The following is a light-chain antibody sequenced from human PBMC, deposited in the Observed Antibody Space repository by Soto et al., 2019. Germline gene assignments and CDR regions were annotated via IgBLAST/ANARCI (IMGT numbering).Light chain of an antibody. CDR1: QGIITY. CDR2: KAS. J-gene: IGKJ1*01. Sequence: DIQLTQSPSSLSASVGDRVTITCRASQGIITYLNWYQQKPGKAPNLLINKASSLQSEVPSRFSGSGSGTEFTLTITSLQPDDFGVYYCQQYKSSSTFGQGTKVDIK. CDR3: QQYKSSST. V-gene: IGKV1-5*03.